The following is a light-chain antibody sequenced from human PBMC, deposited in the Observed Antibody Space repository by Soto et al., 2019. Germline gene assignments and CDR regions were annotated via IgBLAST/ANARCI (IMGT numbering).Light chain of an antibody. V-gene: IGKV3-20*01. J-gene: IGKJ3*01. CDR2: GAS. Sequence: EIVLTQSPGTLSLSPGERATLSCRASQSISNSYLAWYQQKPGQAPRLLIYGASSRHTGIPDRFSSSKSGTDFAPNISSMEPDDCAMYFCQTYDRITEFTFGPGTKVDIK. CDR1: QSISNSY. CDR3: QTYDRITEFT.